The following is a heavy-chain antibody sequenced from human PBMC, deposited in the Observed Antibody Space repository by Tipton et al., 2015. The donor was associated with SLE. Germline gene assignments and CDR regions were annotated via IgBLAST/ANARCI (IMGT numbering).Heavy chain of an antibody. D-gene: IGHD5-12*01. CDR2: SYIGGGGT. CDR1: AFSVSAYH. J-gene: IGHJ4*02. V-gene: IGHV3-53*05. Sequence: SLRLSCAASAFSVSAYHMTWVRQAPGKGLEWVSVSYIGGGGTGYADSVKGRLTISRDSSENTLYLQMNSLRAEDTAVYYCASLERYSGYDWHFDYWGQGTLVTVSS. CDR3: ASLERYSGYDWHFDY.